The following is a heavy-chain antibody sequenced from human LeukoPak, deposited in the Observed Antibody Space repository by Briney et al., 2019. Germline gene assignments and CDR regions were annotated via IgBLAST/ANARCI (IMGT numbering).Heavy chain of an antibody. CDR3: AKCGYWNDALYYYGMDV. CDR2: ISNSSSST. D-gene: IGHD1-1*01. CDR1: GFTFSSYA. Sequence: GGSLRLSCAASGFTFSSYAMSWVRQAPGKGLEWVSGISNSSSSTYYADPVKGRFTISRDISKDTLFLQMNSLRAEDTAVYYCAKCGYWNDALYYYGMDVWGQGTTVTVSS. V-gene: IGHV3-23*01. J-gene: IGHJ6*02.